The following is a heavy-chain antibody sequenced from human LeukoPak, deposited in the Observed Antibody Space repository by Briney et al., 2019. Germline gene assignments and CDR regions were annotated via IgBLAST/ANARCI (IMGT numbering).Heavy chain of an antibody. D-gene: IGHD2-2*01. Sequence: GGSLRLSCAASGFTFSSYGMHWVRQAPGKGLEWVAFIRYDGSNKYYADSVKGRFTISRDNSKNTLYLQMNSLRAEDTAVYYCAMITNIVAVPAAISEPPDAFDIWGQGTMVTVSS. CDR3: AMITNIVAVPAAISEPPDAFDI. J-gene: IGHJ3*02. CDR2: IRYDGSNK. CDR1: GFTFSSYG. V-gene: IGHV3-30*02.